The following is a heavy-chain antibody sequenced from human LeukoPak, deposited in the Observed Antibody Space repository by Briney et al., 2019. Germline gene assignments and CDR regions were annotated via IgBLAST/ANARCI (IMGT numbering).Heavy chain of an antibody. Sequence: SVKVSCKTSGGTFNSYAINWVRQAPGQGLEWMGGIIPLFRTANYAQNFQGRVTITADESTRTAYMELSSLRSEDTAVYYCARIMEYCSSTSCYYGMDVWGQGTTVTVSS. V-gene: IGHV1-69*13. CDR2: IIPLFRTA. CDR1: GGTFNSYA. D-gene: IGHD2-2*01. CDR3: ARIMEYCSSTSCYYGMDV. J-gene: IGHJ6*02.